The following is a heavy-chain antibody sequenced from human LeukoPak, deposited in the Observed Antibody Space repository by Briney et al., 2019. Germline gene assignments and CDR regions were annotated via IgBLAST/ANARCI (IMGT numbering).Heavy chain of an antibody. CDR3: AREASDAFDI. CDR1: GFTFSSYD. CDR2: IGYDGSNK. Sequence: GRSLRLSCAASGFTFSSYDMHWVRQAPGNGLEWVALIGYDGSNKNYADSVKGRFTISRDNSKNTLFLQMNSLRAEDTAVYYCAREASDAFDIWGQGTMVTVSS. J-gene: IGHJ3*02. V-gene: IGHV3-33*01.